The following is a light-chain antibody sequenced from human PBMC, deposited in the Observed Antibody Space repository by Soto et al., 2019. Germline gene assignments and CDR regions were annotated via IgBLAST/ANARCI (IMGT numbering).Light chain of an antibody. V-gene: IGKV3-20*01. CDR3: QQYGSSTIT. Sequence: SPGTLSLSPGERATLSCMASQSVSSSYLAWYQQKPGQAPRLLIYGASSRATGIPDRFSGSGSGTDFTLTISRLEPEDFAVYYCQQYGSSTITFGHGTRLEIK. CDR2: GAS. CDR1: QSVSSSY. J-gene: IGKJ5*01.